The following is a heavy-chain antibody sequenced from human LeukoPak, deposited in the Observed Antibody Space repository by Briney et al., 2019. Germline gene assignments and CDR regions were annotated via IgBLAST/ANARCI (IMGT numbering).Heavy chain of an antibody. CDR3: AREGLEEYIAVAAPFDY. CDR1: GFTFSSYG. D-gene: IGHD6-19*01. V-gene: IGHV3-30*02. CDR2: IRYDGSNK. J-gene: IGHJ4*02. Sequence: GGSLRLSCAASGFTFSSYGMHWVRQAPGKGLEWVAFIRYDGSNKYYADSVKGRFTISRDNSKNTLYLQMNSLRAEDTAVYYCAREGLEEYIAVAAPFDYWGQGTLVTVSS.